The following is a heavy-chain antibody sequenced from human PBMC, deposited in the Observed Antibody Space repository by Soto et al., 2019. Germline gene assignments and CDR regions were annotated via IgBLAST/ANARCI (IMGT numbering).Heavy chain of an antibody. CDR3: ASRGGYDSSGYDPWYFDY. V-gene: IGHV4-31*03. CDR2: IYYSGST. D-gene: IGHD3-22*01. J-gene: IGHJ4*02. CDR1: GGSISSGGYY. Sequence: PSETLSLTCTVSGGSISSGGYYWSWIRQHPGKGPEWIGYIYYSGSTYYNPSLKSRVTISVDTSKNQFSLKLSSVTAADTAVYYCASRGGYDSSGYDPWYFDYWGQGTLVTVSS.